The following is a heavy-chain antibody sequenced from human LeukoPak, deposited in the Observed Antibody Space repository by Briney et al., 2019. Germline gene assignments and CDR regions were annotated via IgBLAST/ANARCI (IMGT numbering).Heavy chain of an antibody. CDR2: ISSSSSYI. CDR1: GFTVSRNY. D-gene: IGHD4-17*01. CDR3: ARGDYGDPGLGY. J-gene: IGHJ4*02. V-gene: IGHV3-21*01. Sequence: PGGSLRLSCAASGFTVSRNYMNWVRQAPGKGLEWVSSISSSSSYIYYADSVKGRFTISRDNAKNSLYLQMNSLRAEDTAVYYCARGDYGDPGLGYWGQGTLVTVSS.